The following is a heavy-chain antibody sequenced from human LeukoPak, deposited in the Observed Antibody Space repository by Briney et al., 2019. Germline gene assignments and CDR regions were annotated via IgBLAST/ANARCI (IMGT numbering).Heavy chain of an antibody. J-gene: IGHJ4*02. V-gene: IGHV4-59*08. Sequence: SETLSLTCTVSGVSINSYYWSWIRQPPGKGLEWIGYLYDRGSTNYNPSLKSRVTISVDRSKNQFSLKVSSVTAADTAVYYRARHGGSYSFDYWGQGTLVTVSS. CDR3: ARHGGSYSFDY. CDR2: LYDRGST. CDR1: GVSINSYY. D-gene: IGHD1-26*01.